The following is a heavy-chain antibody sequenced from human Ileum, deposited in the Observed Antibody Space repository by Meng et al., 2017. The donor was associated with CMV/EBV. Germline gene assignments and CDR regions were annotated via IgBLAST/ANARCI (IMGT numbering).Heavy chain of an antibody. CDR1: GFNVDDCG. CDR2: INWNGGST. V-gene: IGHV3-20*03. Sequence: CGFNVDDCGMSGVRQAPGKGLEWGSGINWNGGSTDYADSVKGRFTISRDNAKNSLYLQMNSLRAEDTALYYCARGRYSSSFTGLFDYWGQGTLVTVSS. D-gene: IGHD6-13*01. CDR3: ARGRYSSSFTGLFDY. J-gene: IGHJ4*02.